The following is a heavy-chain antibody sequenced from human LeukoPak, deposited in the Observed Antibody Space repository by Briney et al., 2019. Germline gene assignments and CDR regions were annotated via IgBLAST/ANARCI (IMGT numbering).Heavy chain of an antibody. J-gene: IGHJ4*02. Sequence: SETLSLTCTVSGGSISSGGYYWSWIRPHPGQGLEWIGYIYYSGSTYYNPSLKSRVTISVDTSKNQFSLKLSSVTAADTAVYYCARVSMPPHCSSTSCYSIDYWGQGTLVTVSP. CDR2: IYYSGST. CDR3: ARVSMPPHCSSTSCYSIDY. V-gene: IGHV4-31*03. CDR1: GGSISSGGYY. D-gene: IGHD2-2*01.